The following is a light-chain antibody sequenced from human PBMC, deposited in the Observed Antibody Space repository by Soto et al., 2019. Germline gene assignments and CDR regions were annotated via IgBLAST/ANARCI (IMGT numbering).Light chain of an antibody. CDR1: QSVSSSY. CDR3: QQYGSSHT. Sequence: EFVLTQSPGTLSLSPGERATLSCRASQSVSSSYLAWYQQKPGQAPKLLIYGASSRATGIPDRFSGSGSGTDFTLTISRLEPEDFAVYYCQQYGSSHTFGGGTKVEIK. CDR2: GAS. V-gene: IGKV3-20*01. J-gene: IGKJ4*01.